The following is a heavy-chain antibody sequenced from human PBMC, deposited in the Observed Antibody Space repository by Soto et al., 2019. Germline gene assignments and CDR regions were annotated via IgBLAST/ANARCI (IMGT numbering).Heavy chain of an antibody. Sequence: GLSLRLSCAASGFTFSSHAMNWVLQAPGKGLEWVSTISGSGVSTYFADSVKGRFSISRYNSKNTLYLQMNSLRAEDTAVYYCASAIPGGNSGSYYDYYYGMDVWGQGTTVTVSS. V-gene: IGHV3-23*01. CDR3: ASAIPGGNSGSYYDYYYGMDV. CDR1: GFTFSSHA. CDR2: ISGSGVST. D-gene: IGHD1-26*01. J-gene: IGHJ6*02.